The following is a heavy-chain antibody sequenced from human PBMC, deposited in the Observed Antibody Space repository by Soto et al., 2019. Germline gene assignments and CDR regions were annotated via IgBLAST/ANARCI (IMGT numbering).Heavy chain of an antibody. D-gene: IGHD2-2*01. CDR1: GYTFTNYA. Sequence: QVQLVQSGAEVKKPGASVKVSCKASGYTFTNYAMHWVRQAPGQRPEWMGWITAGNGNTKFSQRFQGRVTITRDTSANIAYMELSSLTSADTAVYYCSRAGFCSTTSCSDAFDIWGQGTMVTVSS. V-gene: IGHV1-3*01. CDR3: SRAGFCSTTSCSDAFDI. J-gene: IGHJ3*02. CDR2: ITAGNGNT.